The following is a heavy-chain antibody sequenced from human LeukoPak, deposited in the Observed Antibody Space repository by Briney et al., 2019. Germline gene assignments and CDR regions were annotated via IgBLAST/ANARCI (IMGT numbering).Heavy chain of an antibody. CDR2: INHTGST. Sequence: SETLSLTCAVSGGSITYHSWTWIRQSPGQGLEWIGEINHTGSTNYNPSLQSRVTMSVDTSKNQFSLKLSEVTAADTAVYFCTRWGSWPYDYWGQGTLVTVS. D-gene: IGHD3-16*01. CDR1: GGSITYHS. V-gene: IGHV4-34*01. J-gene: IGHJ4*02. CDR3: TRWGSWPYDY.